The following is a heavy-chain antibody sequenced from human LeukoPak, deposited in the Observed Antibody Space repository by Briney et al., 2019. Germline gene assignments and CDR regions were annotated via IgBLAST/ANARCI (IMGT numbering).Heavy chain of an antibody. CDR3: GRQSSEYYYDNSGFSPYWFDP. V-gene: IGHV4-34*01. D-gene: IGHD3-22*01. CDR2: INHSGST. CDR1: GGSFSGYY. J-gene: IGHJ5*02. Sequence: SETLSLTCAVYGGSFSGYYWSWIRQPPGKGLEWIGEINHSGSTNYNPSLKSRVTISVDTSKNQFSLRLSSVTAADTAIYYCGRQSSEYYYDNSGFSPYWFDPWGQGTLVTVSS.